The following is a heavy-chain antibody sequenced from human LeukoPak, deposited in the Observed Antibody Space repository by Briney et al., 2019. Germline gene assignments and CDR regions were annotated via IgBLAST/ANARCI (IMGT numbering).Heavy chain of an antibody. Sequence: GGSLRLSCAASGFPFNAYWMTWVRQAPGKGLEWVAVISYDGSNKYYADSVKGRFTISRDNSKNTLYLQMNSLRAEDTAVYYCARETYSSGWYPLTYYFDYWGQGTLVTVSS. CDR3: ARETYSSGWYPLTYYFDY. CDR1: GFPFNAYW. V-gene: IGHV3-30*03. J-gene: IGHJ4*02. CDR2: ISYDGSNK. D-gene: IGHD6-19*01.